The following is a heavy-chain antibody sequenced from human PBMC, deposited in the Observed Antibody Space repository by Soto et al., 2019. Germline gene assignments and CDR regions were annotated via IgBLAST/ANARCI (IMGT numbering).Heavy chain of an antibody. CDR1: DDSINSDKYY. D-gene: IGHD3-9*01. CDR2: VYYRGNA. Sequence: SETLSLTCSVSDDSINSDKYYWGWIRQPPGKGLEWIGSVYYRGNAYYNPSLQTRVTISLDKSKSQFSLKLNSVTAAESAVYFCARLEGLATISYYFDFWGPGALVTVSS. J-gene: IGHJ4*02. V-gene: IGHV4-39*01. CDR3: ARLEGLATISYYFDF.